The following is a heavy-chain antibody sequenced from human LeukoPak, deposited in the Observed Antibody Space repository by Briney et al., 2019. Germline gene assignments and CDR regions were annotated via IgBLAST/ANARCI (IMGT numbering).Heavy chain of an antibody. CDR1: GYTFTGYY. Sequence: GGSVKVSCKASGYTFTGYYMHWVRQAPGQGLEWMGWINPNSGGTNYGQKFQGRVTMTRDTSISTAYMELSRLRSDDTAVYYCAREGVIVGAAGGDYWGQGTLVTVSP. V-gene: IGHV1-2*02. D-gene: IGHD1-26*01. CDR2: INPNSGGT. J-gene: IGHJ4*02. CDR3: AREGVIVGAAGGDY.